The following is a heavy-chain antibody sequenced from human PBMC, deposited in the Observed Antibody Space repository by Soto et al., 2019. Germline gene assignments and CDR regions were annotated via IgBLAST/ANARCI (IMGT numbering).Heavy chain of an antibody. D-gene: IGHD2-15*01. Sequence: QVQLVQSGAEVKKPGASVKVSCKASGYTFTSYGISWVRQAPGQGLEWVGWISAYNGKTNYAQKLQGRVTMTTDTSTSTAYMELRSLRSDDTAVYYCARGGPGVGVVAATGDAFDYWGQGTLVTVSS. CDR3: ARGGPGVGVVAATGDAFDY. V-gene: IGHV1-18*01. J-gene: IGHJ4*02. CDR2: ISAYNGKT. CDR1: GYTFTSYG.